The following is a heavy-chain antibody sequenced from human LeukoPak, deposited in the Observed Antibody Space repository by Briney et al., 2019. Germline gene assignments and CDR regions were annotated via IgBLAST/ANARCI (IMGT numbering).Heavy chain of an antibody. V-gene: IGHV1-46*01. J-gene: IGHJ1*01. Sequence: ASVKVSCKASGYTFTSYYMHWARQAPGQGLEWMGIINPSGGSTSYAQKFQGRVTMTRDTSTSTVYMELSSLRSEDTAVYYCARVRDIAAAGLYFQHWGQGTLVTVSS. D-gene: IGHD6-13*01. CDR1: GYTFTSYY. CDR3: ARVRDIAAAGLYFQH. CDR2: INPSGGST.